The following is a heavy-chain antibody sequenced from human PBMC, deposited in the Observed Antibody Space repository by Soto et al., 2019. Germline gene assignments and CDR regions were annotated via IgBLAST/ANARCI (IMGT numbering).Heavy chain of an antibody. CDR1: GFTFGDYA. J-gene: IGHJ4*02. V-gene: IGHV3-9*01. CDR3: AKGQYPLGYLDY. Sequence: GGSLRLSCAASGFTFGDYAMHWVRQAPGKGLEWVSGISWNSDSIGYVDSVQGRFTISRDNAKNSLYLQLNSLRPADTALYYCAKGQYPLGYLDYWGQGTLVTVSS. D-gene: IGHD2-2*01. CDR2: ISWNSDSI.